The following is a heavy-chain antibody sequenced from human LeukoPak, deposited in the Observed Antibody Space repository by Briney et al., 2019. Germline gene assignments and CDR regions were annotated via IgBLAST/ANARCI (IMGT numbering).Heavy chain of an antibody. CDR1: GYTFTGYY. D-gene: IGHD3-3*01. V-gene: IGHV1-2*02. CDR2: INPNSGGT. J-gene: IGHJ4*02. Sequence: GASVKVSCKASGYTFTGYYMHWVRQAPGQGLEWMGWINPNSGGTNYEQKFQGRATMTRDTSISTAYMELSRLRSDDTAVYYCARETGAIFGVVTNWGQGTLVTVSS. CDR3: ARETGAIFGVVTN.